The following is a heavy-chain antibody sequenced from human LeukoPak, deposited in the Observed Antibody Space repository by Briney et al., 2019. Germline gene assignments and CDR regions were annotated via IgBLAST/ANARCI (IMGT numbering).Heavy chain of an antibody. CDR2: IIPIFGTA. V-gene: IGHV1-69*05. CDR1: GGTFSSYA. CDR3: ATDDPLGSGYYFTY. Sequence: SVKVSCKASGGTFSSYAISWVRQAPGQGLEWMGRIIPIFGTANYAQKFQGRVTITTDESTSAAYMELSSLRSEDTAVYYCATDDPLGSGYYFTYWGQGTLVTVSS. J-gene: IGHJ4*02. D-gene: IGHD3-22*01.